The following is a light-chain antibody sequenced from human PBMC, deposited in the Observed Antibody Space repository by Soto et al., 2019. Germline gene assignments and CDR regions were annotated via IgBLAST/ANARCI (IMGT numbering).Light chain of an antibody. CDR1: SSNIGAGYD. J-gene: IGLJ1*01. V-gene: IGLV1-40*01. CDR2: THN. Sequence: QSVLTQPPSVSGAPDQRVTMSCTGSSSNIGAGYDVHWYLQVPGTAPKLLVYTHNNRPSGVPDRFSGSTSGTSASLAITGLQSEDEADYYCQSYDSRLSAYVFGTGTKVTVL. CDR3: QSYDSRLSAYV.